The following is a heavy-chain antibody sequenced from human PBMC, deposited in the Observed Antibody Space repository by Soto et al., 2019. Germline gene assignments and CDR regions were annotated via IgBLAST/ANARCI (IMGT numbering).Heavy chain of an antibody. CDR1: GFTFSDHY. CDR3: ARLYYDSV. V-gene: IGHV3-48*02. Sequence: SLRLSCAASGFTFSDHYMNWVRQAAGKGLEWIAYISYDSDTIQYADSVKGRFTISRDNAKNSLYLQMNSLRDEDTAVYYCARLYYDSVWGQGTTVYVSS. D-gene: IGHD3-3*01. CDR2: ISYDSDTI. J-gene: IGHJ6*02.